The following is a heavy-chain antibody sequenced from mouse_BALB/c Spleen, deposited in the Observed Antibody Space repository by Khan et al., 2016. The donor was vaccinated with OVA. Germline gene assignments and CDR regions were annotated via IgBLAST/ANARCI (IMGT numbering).Heavy chain of an antibody. CDR2: IDPANGNT. D-gene: IGHD1-1*01. J-gene: IGHJ4*01. V-gene: IGHV14-3*02. CDR3: ARISYCGSSDAMDY. CDR1: GFNIKDTY. Sequence: MQLEESGAELVKPGASVKLSCTASGFNIKDTYMHWVKQRPEQGLEWIGRIDPANGNTKYDPKFQGKATITTDTSSNTAYLQLSSLTSEDTAVYYCARISYCGSSDAMDYWGQGTSVTVSS.